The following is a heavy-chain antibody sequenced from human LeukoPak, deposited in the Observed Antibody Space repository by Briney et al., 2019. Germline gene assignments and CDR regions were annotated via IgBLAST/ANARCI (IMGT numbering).Heavy chain of an antibody. CDR2: INPNSGGT. J-gene: IGHJ6*02. CDR1: GYTFTGYY. D-gene: IGHD6-6*01. Sequence: ASVTVSCKASGYTFTGYYMHWVRQAPGQGLEWMGWINPNSGGTNYAQKFQGRVTMTTDTSTSTAYMELRSLRSDDPAVYYCARDGDGYSSSSELYYYYYGMDVWGQGTTVTVSS. CDR3: ARDGDGYSSSSELYYYYYGMDV. V-gene: IGHV1-2*02.